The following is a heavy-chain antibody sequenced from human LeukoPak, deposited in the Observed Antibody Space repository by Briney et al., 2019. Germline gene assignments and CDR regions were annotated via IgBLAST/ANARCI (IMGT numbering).Heavy chain of an antibody. J-gene: IGHJ5*02. Sequence: SETLSLTCAVSGGSISSSNWWSWVRQPPGKGLEWIGEIYHSGSTNYNPSLKSRVTISVDTSKNQFSLKLSSVTAADTAVYYCARETIAVALNWFDPWGQGTLVTVSS. CDR1: GGSISSSNW. V-gene: IGHV4-4*02. CDR3: ARETIAVALNWFDP. CDR2: IYHSGST. D-gene: IGHD6-19*01.